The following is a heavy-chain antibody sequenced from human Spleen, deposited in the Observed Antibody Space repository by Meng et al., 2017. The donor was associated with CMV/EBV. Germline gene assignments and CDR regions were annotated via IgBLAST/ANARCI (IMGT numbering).Heavy chain of an antibody. V-gene: IGHV7-4-1*02. CDR2: INTNTGNP. J-gene: IGHJ5*02. Sequence: SGYTFTKYAMNWVRQAPGQGLEWMGWINTNTGNPTYAQGFTGRFVFSSDASVSTAYLQISSLKAEDTAVYYCVRDLMAMNLGTWFDPWGQGTLVTVSS. CDR1: GYTFTKYA. CDR3: VRDLMAMNLGTWFDP. D-gene: IGHD5-24*01.